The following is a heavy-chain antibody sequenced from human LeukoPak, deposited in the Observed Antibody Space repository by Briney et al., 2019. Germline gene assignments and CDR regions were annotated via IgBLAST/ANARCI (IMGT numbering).Heavy chain of an antibody. Sequence: LPGGSLRLSCAASGFNFRLYGIHWVRQAPGKGLEWVSAISGSGGSTYYADSVKGRFTISRDNSKNTLFLQMNSLRAEDTAVYYCAIRSSRRYWGQGTLVTVSS. J-gene: IGHJ4*02. V-gene: IGHV3-23*01. CDR1: GFNFRLYG. CDR3: AIRSSRRY. CDR2: ISGSGGST. D-gene: IGHD4-17*01.